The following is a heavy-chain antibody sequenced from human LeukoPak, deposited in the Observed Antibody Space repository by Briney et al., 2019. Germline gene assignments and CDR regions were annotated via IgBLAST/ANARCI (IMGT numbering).Heavy chain of an antibody. V-gene: IGHV3-30*18. J-gene: IGHJ4*02. CDR2: ISYDGSNK. CDR3: AKDCSSTSCNPTPTD. Sequence: GRSLRLSCAASGFTFSSYGMHWVRQASGKGLEWVAVISYDGSNKYYADSVKGRFTISRDNSKNTLYLQMNSLRAEDTAVYYCAKDCSSTSCNPTPTDWGQGTLVTVSS. CDR1: GFTFSSYG. D-gene: IGHD2-2*01.